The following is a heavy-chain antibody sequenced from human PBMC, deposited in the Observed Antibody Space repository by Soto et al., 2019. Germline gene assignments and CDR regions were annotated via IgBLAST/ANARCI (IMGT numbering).Heavy chain of an antibody. D-gene: IGHD6-19*01. J-gene: IGHJ6*02. CDR1: GGSISSYY. CDR3: ARDGGQWLVENYGMDV. V-gene: IGHV4-59*01. CDR2: IYYSGST. Sequence: PSETLSLTCTVSGGSISSYYWSWIRQPPGKGLEWIGYIYYSGSTNYNPSLKSRVTISVDTSKNQFSLKLSSVTAADTAVYYCARDGGQWLVENYGMDVWGQGTTVTVSS.